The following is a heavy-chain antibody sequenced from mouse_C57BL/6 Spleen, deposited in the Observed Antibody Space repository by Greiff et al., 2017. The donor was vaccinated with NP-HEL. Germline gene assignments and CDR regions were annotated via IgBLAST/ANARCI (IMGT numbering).Heavy chain of an antibody. Sequence: EVQLQQSGAELVRPGASVKLSCTASGFNIKDYYMHWVKQRPEQGLEWIGRIDPEDGDTEYAPKFQGKATMTADTSSNTAYLQLSSLTSEDTAVYYCTPYDYPYYFDYWGQGTTLTVSS. CDR2: IDPEDGDT. CDR1: GFNIKDYY. CDR3: TPYDYPYYFDY. V-gene: IGHV14-1*01. J-gene: IGHJ2*01. D-gene: IGHD2-4*01.